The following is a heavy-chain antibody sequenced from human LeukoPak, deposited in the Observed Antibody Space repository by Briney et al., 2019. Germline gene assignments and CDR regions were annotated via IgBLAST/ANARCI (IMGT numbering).Heavy chain of an antibody. D-gene: IGHD3-10*01. CDR3: ARGGSGSYFSWLDP. Sequence: ASVKVSCKASGYTFTSYYINWVRQAPGQGLECMGWINPNSGGTNYAQKFQGRVTMTTDTSISTAYMELSRLRSADTAVYYCARGGSGSYFSWLDPWGQGTLVTVSS. CDR2: INPNSGGT. CDR1: GYTFTSYY. J-gene: IGHJ5*02. V-gene: IGHV1-2*02.